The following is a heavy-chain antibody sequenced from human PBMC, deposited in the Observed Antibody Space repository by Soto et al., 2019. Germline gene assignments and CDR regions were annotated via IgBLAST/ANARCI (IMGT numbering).Heavy chain of an antibody. J-gene: IGHJ6*03. D-gene: IGHD6-13*01. CDR3: ARDRSSSEAGYYYYYYMDV. V-gene: IGHV3-33*01. Sequence: PGGSLRLSCAASGFTFSSYGMHWVRQAPGKGLEWVAVIWYDGSNKYYADSVKGRFTISRDNSKNTLYLQMNSLRAEDTAVYYCARDRSSSEAGYYYYYYMDVWGKGTTVTVSS. CDR1: GFTFSSYG. CDR2: IWYDGSNK.